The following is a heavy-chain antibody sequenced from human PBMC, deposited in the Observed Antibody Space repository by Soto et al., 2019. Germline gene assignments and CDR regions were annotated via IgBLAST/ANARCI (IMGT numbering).Heavy chain of an antibody. Sequence: EVQLLESGGGLVQPGGSLRLSCAASGFTFSSYAMSWVRQAPGKGLEWVTAISGSGGSTYYADSVKGRFTISRDNSKNTLYLQMNSLRAEDTAVYYCAKDREQWLVPEYFQHWGQGTLVTVSS. CDR1: GFTFSSYA. V-gene: IGHV3-23*01. J-gene: IGHJ1*01. CDR3: AKDREQWLVPEYFQH. D-gene: IGHD6-19*01. CDR2: ISGSGGST.